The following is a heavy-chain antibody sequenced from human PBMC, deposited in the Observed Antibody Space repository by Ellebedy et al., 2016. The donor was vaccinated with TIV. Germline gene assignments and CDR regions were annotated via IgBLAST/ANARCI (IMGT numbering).Heavy chain of an antibody. J-gene: IGHJ3*02. CDR2: FDPEDGET. D-gene: IGHD6-13*01. V-gene: IGHV1-24*01. Sequence: AASVKVSCKVSGYTLTELSMHWVRQAPGKGLEWMGGFDPEDGETIYAQKFQGRVTMTEDTSTDTAYMELSSLRSEDTAVYYCATDRGSIAAARDAFDIWGQGTMVTVSS. CDR3: ATDRGSIAAARDAFDI. CDR1: GYTLTELS.